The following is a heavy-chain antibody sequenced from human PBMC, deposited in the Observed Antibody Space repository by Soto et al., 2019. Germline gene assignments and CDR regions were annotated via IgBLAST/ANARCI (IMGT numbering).Heavy chain of an antibody. Sequence: QVQLQESGPGLVTPSETLSLTCTVSGGSISSDYWSWIRQPPGKGLEWIGYIYYRGSTNYNPSHKSRVNISVDASKNQFPLKLSSVTAADPGVYYCSRDIAAAGTVDYRGRGTLVTVSS. CDR1: GGSISSDY. CDR3: SRDIAAAGTVDY. CDR2: IYYRGST. D-gene: IGHD6-13*01. V-gene: IGHV4-59*01. J-gene: IGHJ4*02.